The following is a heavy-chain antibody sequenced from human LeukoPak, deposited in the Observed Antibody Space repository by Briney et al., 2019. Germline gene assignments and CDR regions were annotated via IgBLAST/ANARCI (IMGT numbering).Heavy chain of an antibody. CDR1: GFTFSSYW. CDR2: IKQDGSEK. CDR3: ARGTPYYYGSGSYSAIRFDY. V-gene: IGHV3-7*01. Sequence: PGGSLRLSCAASGFTFSSYWMSWVRQAPGKGLEWVANIKQDGSEKYYVDSVKGRFTISRDNAKNSLYLQMNSLRAEDTAVYYCARGTPYYYGSGSYSAIRFDYWGQGTLVTVSS. J-gene: IGHJ4*02. D-gene: IGHD3-10*01.